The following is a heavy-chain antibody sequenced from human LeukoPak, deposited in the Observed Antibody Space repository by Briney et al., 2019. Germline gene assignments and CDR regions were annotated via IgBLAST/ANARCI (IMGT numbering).Heavy chain of an antibody. D-gene: IGHD3-9*01. CDR1: GFTFGDYA. CDR2: IRSKAYGGAT. J-gene: IGHJ4*02. V-gene: IGHV3-49*04. CDR3: TRDILTGYYQPDY. Sequence: GGSLRLSCTASGFTFGDYAISWVRQAPGKGLEWVGVIRSKAYGGATEYGASVKGRFTISRDDSKSIAYLQMNSLKTEDTAVYYCTRDILTGYYQPDYWGQGTLVSVSS.